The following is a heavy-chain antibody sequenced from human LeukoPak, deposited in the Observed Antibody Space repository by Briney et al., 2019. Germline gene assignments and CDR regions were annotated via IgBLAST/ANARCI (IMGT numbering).Heavy chain of an antibody. J-gene: IGHJ4*02. Sequence: ASVKVSCKASGYTFIDYYMHWVRQAGGQGLEWMGWINLNSGGTDYAQKFQGRVTVTRDTSISTAYMELSRLTSDDTALYYCARGTSSTGWIDYWGQGTLVTVSS. CDR3: ARGTSSTGWIDY. D-gene: IGHD6-19*01. V-gene: IGHV1-2*02. CDR1: GYTFIDYY. CDR2: INLNSGGT.